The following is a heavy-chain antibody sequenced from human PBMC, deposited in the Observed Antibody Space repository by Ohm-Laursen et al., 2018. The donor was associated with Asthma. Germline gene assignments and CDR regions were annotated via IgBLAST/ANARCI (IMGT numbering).Heavy chain of an antibody. V-gene: IGHV4-31*03. CDR3: ARSEGATVRFDP. D-gene: IGHD1-26*01. CDR2: IYYSGST. J-gene: IGHJ5*02. Sequence: SETLSLTCTVSGGSISSGGYYWSWIRQHPGKGLEWIGYIYYSGSTYYNPSLKSRVTISVDTSKNQFSLKLSSVTAADTAVYYCARSEGATVRFDPWGQGALVTVSS. CDR1: GGSISSGGYY.